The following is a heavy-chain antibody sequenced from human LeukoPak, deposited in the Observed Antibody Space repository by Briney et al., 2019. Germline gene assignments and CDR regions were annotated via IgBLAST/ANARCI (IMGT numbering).Heavy chain of an antibody. CDR3: ARDITTGAFDI. CDR1: GFTFSSYA. V-gene: IGHV3-30-3*01. Sequence: GGSLRLSFAASGFTFSSYARHWVRQAPGKGLEWVAVISYDGGNKYYADSVKGRFTISRDNSKNTLYLQMNSLRAEDTAVYYCARDITTGAFDIWGHGTMVTVSS. CDR2: ISYDGGNK. J-gene: IGHJ3*02. D-gene: IGHD1-14*01.